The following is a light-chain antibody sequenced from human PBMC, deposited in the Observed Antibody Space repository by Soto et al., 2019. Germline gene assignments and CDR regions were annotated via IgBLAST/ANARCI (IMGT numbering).Light chain of an antibody. V-gene: IGKV3-15*01. J-gene: IGKJ1*01. CDR2: GAS. CDR1: QSGSSN. CDR3: QQYNNWPWT. Sequence: ERAMTQSPATLSLSPGETATLSFRASQSGSSNLAWYEQKPGQAPRLVIYGASTRATGNPARFSGSGSETEFTLTISGRQSEDFAVYYCQQYNNWPWTLGQGTKVEIK.